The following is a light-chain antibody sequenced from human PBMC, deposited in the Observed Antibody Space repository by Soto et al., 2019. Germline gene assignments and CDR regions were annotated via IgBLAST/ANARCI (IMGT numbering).Light chain of an antibody. Sequence: EIVLTQSPGTPSLSPGERATLSCRASQSVASNYLGWYQHRPGQAPRLLIYQTYIRAAGIPARFSASGTGTDFTLTISDVQPEDFAVYYCHQRQSWPRTFGQGTKVEIK. V-gene: IGKV3-11*01. CDR3: HQRQSWPRT. CDR1: QSVASNY. CDR2: QTY. J-gene: IGKJ1*01.